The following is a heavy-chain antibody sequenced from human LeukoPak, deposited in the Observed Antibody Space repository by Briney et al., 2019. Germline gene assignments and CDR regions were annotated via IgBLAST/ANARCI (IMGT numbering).Heavy chain of an antibody. V-gene: IGHV3-11*01. CDR2: ISSSGSTI. D-gene: IGHD3-10*01. J-gene: IGHJ4*02. CDR1: GFTFSDYY. Sequence: GGSLRLSCAASGFTFSDYYMSWIRQAPGKGLEWVSYISSSGSTIYYADSVKGRFTISRDNAKNSLYLQMSSLRVEDTAVYFCAREKGRGVISPYYDCWGQGTLVTVSS. CDR3: AREKGRGVISPYYDC.